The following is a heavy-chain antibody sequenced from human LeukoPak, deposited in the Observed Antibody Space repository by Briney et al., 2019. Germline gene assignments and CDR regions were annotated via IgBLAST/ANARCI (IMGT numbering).Heavy chain of an antibody. J-gene: IGHJ4*02. CDR3: ARRLYRGDLRD. CDR1: GYSISSAYY. V-gene: IGHV4-38-2*02. CDR2: IYYSGST. Sequence: SETLSLTCSVSGYSISSAYYWGWIRQPPGKGLEWIGSIYYSGSTYYNPSLKSRVTISVDTSKNQFSLKLSSVTAADTAVYYCARRLYRGDLRDWGQGTLVTVSS. D-gene: IGHD3-10*01.